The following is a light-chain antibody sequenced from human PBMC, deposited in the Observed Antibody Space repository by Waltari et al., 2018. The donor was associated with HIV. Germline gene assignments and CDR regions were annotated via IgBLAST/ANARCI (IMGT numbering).Light chain of an antibody. J-gene: IGLJ2*01. CDR3: QAWDSRTS. Sequence: SYELTQPPSVSVSPGQTASITCSGDKFGGNSVSWYQQKAGQTPVLVIFHESKRPSGIPERFSGSNSGNTATLTISGTQAMDEADYYCQAWDSRTSFGGGTKLTVL. CDR1: KFGGNS. CDR2: HES. V-gene: IGLV3-1*01.